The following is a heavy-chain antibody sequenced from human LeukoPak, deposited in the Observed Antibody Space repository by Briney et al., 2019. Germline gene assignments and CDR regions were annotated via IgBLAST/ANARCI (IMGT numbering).Heavy chain of an antibody. CDR1: GYTFTGYY. CDR2: INPSGGST. V-gene: IGHV1-46*01. CDR3: ASGSSGQDFRFDP. J-gene: IGHJ5*02. Sequence: ASVKVSCKASGYTFTGYYMHWVRQAPGQGLEWMGIINPSGGSTSYAQKFQGRVTMTRDTSTSTVYMELSSLRPEDTAVYYCASGSSGQDFRFDPWGQGTLVTVSS. D-gene: IGHD3-22*01.